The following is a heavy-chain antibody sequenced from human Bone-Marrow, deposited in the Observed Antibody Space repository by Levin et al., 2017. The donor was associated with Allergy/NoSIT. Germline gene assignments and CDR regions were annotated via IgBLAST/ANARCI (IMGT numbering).Heavy chain of an antibody. D-gene: IGHD1-7*01. CDR1: GFTFSRYA. CDR3: AGEDNWNYDY. CDR2: MSGSGGRT. J-gene: IGHJ4*02. V-gene: IGHV3-23*01. Sequence: GESLKISCAASGFTFSRYAMAWVRQAPGQGLEWVSGMSGSGGRTVYADPVKGRFTISRDNSKNIMYLQMNSLRVEDTALYYCAGEDNWNYDYWGQGALVTVSS.